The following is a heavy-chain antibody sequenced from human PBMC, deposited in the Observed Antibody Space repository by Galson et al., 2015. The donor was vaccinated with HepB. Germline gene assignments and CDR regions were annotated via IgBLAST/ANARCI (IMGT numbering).Heavy chain of an antibody. D-gene: IGHD3-10*01. CDR2: ISWSSGSI. J-gene: IGHJ4*02. Sequence: SLRLSCAASGFTFDDYAMHWVRQAPGKGLEWVSGISWSSGSIGYADSVKGRFTISRDNAKNSLYLQMNSLRAEDTALYYCAKTGAPMVRGVSFFDYWGQGTLVTVSS. CDR3: AKTGAPMVRGVSFFDY. CDR1: GFTFDDYA. V-gene: IGHV3-9*01.